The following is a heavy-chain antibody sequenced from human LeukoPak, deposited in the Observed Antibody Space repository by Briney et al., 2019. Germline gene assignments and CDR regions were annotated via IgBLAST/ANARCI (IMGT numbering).Heavy chain of an antibody. D-gene: IGHD5-18*01. CDR2: IYHSGST. Sequence: SETLSLTCTVSGYSISSGYYWGWIRQPPGKGLEWIGSIYHSGSTYYNPSLKSRVTISVDTSKNQFSLKLSSVTAADTAVYYCARGIAMVKGPFDYWGQGTLVTVSS. V-gene: IGHV4-38-2*02. CDR1: GYSISSGYY. CDR3: ARGIAMVKGPFDY. J-gene: IGHJ4*02.